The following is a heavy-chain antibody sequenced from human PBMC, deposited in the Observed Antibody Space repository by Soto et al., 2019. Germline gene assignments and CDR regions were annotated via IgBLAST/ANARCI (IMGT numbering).Heavy chain of an antibody. J-gene: IGHJ4*02. D-gene: IGHD2-2*01. CDR1: GFTYSNYA. CDR3: AKDAPNFCSSATCYTFDY. V-gene: IGHV3-23*01. CDR2: ISGSGGST. Sequence: EVQLLESGGGLVQPGGSLRLSCAASGFTYSNYAMTWVRQAPGKGLEWFSTISGSGGSTYLADSVKGRFAISRDNSKKTLYLQMNSLKGEDTAVYYCAKDAPNFCSSATCYTFDYWGQGTLVTVSS.